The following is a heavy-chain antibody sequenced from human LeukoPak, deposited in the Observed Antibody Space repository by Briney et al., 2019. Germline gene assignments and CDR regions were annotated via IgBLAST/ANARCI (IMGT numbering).Heavy chain of an antibody. J-gene: IGHJ4*02. V-gene: IGHV1-69*05. CDR3: AREIGPIQLHLWGSAFDY. D-gene: IGHD5-24*01. CDR1: GGTFSSYA. CDR2: IIPIFGTA. Sequence: SVKVSCKASGGTFSSYAISWVRQAPGQGLEWMGGIIPIFGTANYAQKFQGRVTMTRDTSTSTVYMELSSLRSEDTAVYYCAREIGPIQLHLWGSAFDYWGQGTLVTVSS.